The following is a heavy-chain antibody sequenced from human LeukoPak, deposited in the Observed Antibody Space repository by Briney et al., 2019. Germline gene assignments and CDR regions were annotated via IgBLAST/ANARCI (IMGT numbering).Heavy chain of an antibody. CDR2: IKQDGSEK. CDR3: ARTSGGAFDI. D-gene: IGHD6-19*01. J-gene: IGHJ3*02. V-gene: IGHV3-7*04. Sequence: GGSLRLSCAASEFTFSSYWMSWVRQAPGKGLEWVANIKQDGSEKYYVDSVKGRFTISRDNAKNSLYLQMNSLTAEDTAVYYCARTSGGAFDIWGQGTMVTVSS. CDR1: EFTFSSYW.